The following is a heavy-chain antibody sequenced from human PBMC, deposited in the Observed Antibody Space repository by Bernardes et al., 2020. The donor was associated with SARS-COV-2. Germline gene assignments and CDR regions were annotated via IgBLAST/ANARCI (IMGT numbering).Heavy chain of an antibody. CDR2: ISGSGGST. D-gene: IGHD3-10*01. CDR3: ATRSSGSLNWFDP. CDR1: GFTFSSYA. J-gene: IGHJ5*02. V-gene: IGHV3-23*01. Sequence: GGSLRLSCAASGFTFSSYAMSWVRQAPGKGLEWVSVISGSGGSTYYADSVKGRFTISRDNSKNTLYLQMNSLRAEDTAVYYCATRSSGSLNWFDPWGQGTLVTVSS.